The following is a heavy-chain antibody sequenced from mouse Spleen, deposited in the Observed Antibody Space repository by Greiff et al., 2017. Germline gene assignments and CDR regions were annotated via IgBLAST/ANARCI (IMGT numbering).Heavy chain of an antibody. D-gene: IGHD1-2*01. CDR3: ARSGVTTAPDY. CDR1: GYTFTDYY. J-gene: IGHJ2*01. CDR2: IYPGSGNT. V-gene: IGHV1-77*01. Sequence: VKLVESGAELARPGASVKLSCKASGYTFTDYYINWVKQRTGQGLEWIGEIYPGSGNTYYNEKFKGKATLTADKSSSTAYMQLSSLTSEDSAVYFCARSGVTTAPDYWGQGTTLTVSS.